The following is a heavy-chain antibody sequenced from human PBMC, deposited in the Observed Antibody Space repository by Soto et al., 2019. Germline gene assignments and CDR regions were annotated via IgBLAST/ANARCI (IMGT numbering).Heavy chain of an antibody. V-gene: IGHV3-33*01. J-gene: IGHJ4*02. D-gene: IGHD3-10*01. Sequence: QVQLVESGGGVVQPGGSLRLSCAASGFTFSAFSTYAVHWVRQAPGKGLEWVAVVLLDGSNEYYTESVKGRFTVARDLSKNTMYLQKNSLGVEDTALNYCVQVPRPRLDYLFGSVYWGQGSLVTVSS. CDR2: VLLDGSNE. CDR1: GFTFSAFSTYA. CDR3: VQVPRPRLDYLFGSVY.